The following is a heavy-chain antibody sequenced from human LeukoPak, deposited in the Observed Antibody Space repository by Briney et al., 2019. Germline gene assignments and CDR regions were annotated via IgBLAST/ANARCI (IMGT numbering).Heavy chain of an antibody. D-gene: IGHD4-17*01. CDR1: GFTFSSYA. J-gene: IGHJ3*02. Sequence: PGRSLRLSCAASGFTFSSYAMHWVRQAPGKGLEWVAVISYDGSNKYYAGSVKGRFTISRDNSKNTLYLQMNSLRAEDTAVYYCAIQYGDYSDAFDIWGQGTMVTVSS. V-gene: IGHV3-30-3*01. CDR3: AIQYGDYSDAFDI. CDR2: ISYDGSNK.